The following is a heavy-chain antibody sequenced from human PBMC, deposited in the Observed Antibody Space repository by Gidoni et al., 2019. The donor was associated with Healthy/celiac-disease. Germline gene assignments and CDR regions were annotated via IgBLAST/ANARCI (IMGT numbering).Heavy chain of an antibody. CDR2: IIPIFGTA. V-gene: IGHV1-69*01. D-gene: IGHD3-9*01. J-gene: IGHJ3*02. CDR1: GGTFRSYA. CDR3: AGTIYDILTGYPRVDAFDI. Sequence: QVQLVQSGAEVKKPGSSVKVSCKASGGTFRSYAISWVRQAPGQGLEWMGGIIPIFGTANYAQKFQGRVTITADESTSTAYMELSSLRSEDTAVYYCAGTIYDILTGYPRVDAFDIWGQGTMVTVSS.